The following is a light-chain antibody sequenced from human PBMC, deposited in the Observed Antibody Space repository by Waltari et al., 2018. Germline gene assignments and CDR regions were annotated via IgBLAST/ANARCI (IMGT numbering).Light chain of an antibody. J-gene: IGKJ1*01. V-gene: IGKV1-12*01. CDR3: QQASGLPWT. CDR1: QDISNW. Sequence: DIQMTQSPSSVSASVGDRVTITCRASQDISNWLAWYQQKAGIAPKLLFHTVSTLQIGVPPRFISMRSGTDFALTISSLQPEDFAPYFCQQASGLPWTFGQGTKVEIK. CDR2: TVS.